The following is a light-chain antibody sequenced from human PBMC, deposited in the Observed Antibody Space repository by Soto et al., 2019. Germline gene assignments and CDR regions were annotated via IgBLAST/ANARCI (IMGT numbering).Light chain of an antibody. CDR2: DVT. Sequence: QSALTQPASVSGSPGQSIAISCTGTSSDFDGFTKVSWYQHHPDKAPKLMMYDVTNRPSGVSDRFPGSKSGNTASLTISGLQAEDEADYYCSSFTSSFTYVFGSGTKLTVL. CDR1: SSDFDGFTK. V-gene: IGLV2-14*03. CDR3: SSFTSSFTYV. J-gene: IGLJ1*01.